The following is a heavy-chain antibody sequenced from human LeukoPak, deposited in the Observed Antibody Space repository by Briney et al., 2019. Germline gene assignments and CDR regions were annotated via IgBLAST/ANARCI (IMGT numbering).Heavy chain of an antibody. V-gene: IGHV1-2*06. D-gene: IGHD3-10*01. Sequence: ASVKVSCKASGQSLTGYFIHWVRQAPGQGLEWVGRIDPNTGDTIYAQNFQGRVTVTSATSISTAYMELSRLTSDDTAVYFCARLGLHGSGTYYFFDYWAREPWSPSPQ. CDR2: IDPNTGDT. CDR3: ARLGLHGSGTYYFFDY. CDR1: GQSLTGYF. J-gene: IGHJ4*02.